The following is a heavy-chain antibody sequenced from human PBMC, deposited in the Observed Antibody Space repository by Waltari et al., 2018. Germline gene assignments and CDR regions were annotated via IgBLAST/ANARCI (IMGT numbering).Heavy chain of an antibody. Sequence: QVQLQESGPGLVKPSETLSLTCAVSGYSISSGYYWGWIRQPPGKGLEWIGSIYPSGSTYYNPSLKSRVTISVDTSKNQFSLKLSSVTAADTAVYYCARLEGVASPLPFFDYWGQGTLVTVSS. J-gene: IGHJ4*02. CDR3: ARLEGVASPLPFFDY. V-gene: IGHV4-38-2*01. CDR2: IYPSGST. CDR1: GYSISSGYY. D-gene: IGHD2-15*01.